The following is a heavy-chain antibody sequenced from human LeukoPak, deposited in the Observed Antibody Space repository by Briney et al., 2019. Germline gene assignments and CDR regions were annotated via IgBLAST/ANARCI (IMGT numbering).Heavy chain of an antibody. CDR3: ARRDYGSGAGQFDY. CDR1: GYSFTSYW. D-gene: IGHD3-10*01. Sequence: GESLKISCKGSGYSFTSYWIGWVRQMPGKGLEWMGIIYPGDSDTRYSPSFQGQVAISVDKSISTAYLQWSSLKASDTTMYYCARRDYGSGAGQFDYWGQGTLVTVSS. J-gene: IGHJ4*02. CDR2: IYPGDSDT. V-gene: IGHV5-51*01.